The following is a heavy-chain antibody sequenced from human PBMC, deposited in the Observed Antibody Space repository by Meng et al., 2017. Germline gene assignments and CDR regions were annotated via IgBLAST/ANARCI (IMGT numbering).Heavy chain of an antibody. V-gene: IGHV1-8*01. J-gene: IGHJ5*02. CDR3: ARGSSSWITNWFDP. D-gene: IGHD6-13*01. CDR2: MNPNSGNT. CDR1: GYTFTSYD. Sequence: QVQLVQSGAEVKTPVASVKVSCKASGYTFTSYDINWVRQATGQGLEWMGWMNPNSGNTGYAQKFQGRVTMTRNTSISTAYMELSSLRSEDTAVYYCARGSSSWITNWFDPWGQETLVTVSS.